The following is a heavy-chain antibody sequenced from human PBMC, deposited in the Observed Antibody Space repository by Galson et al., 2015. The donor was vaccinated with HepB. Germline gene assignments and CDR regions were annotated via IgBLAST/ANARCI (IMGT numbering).Heavy chain of an antibody. D-gene: IGHD2-21*01. J-gene: IGHJ4*02. CDR3: ARAADDSRTYLWSD. Sequence: ETLSLTCSVSGVSIRNNRYYWGWIRQSPGKGLEWLGNIYYTKNTYYNPSLNGRLTVSQDKSKNHFSLNLRSVTAADTAVYYCARAADDSRTYLWSDWGQGTRVIVSS. CDR1: GVSIRNNRYY. V-gene: IGHV4-39*02. CDR2: IYYTKNT.